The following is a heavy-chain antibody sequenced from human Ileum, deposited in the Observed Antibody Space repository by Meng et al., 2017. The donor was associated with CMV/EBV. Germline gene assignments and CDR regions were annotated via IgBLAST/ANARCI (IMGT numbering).Heavy chain of an antibody. J-gene: IGHJ4*02. CDR2: INPNSSST. V-gene: IGHV1-2*02. CDR3: ARIIVSRGYSFDY. CDR1: GYTFTNII. D-gene: IGHD5-18*01. Sequence: VALVQSGGAMKNPGASGKVSCKTSGYTFTNIIMNWVRQAPGQGLEWMGWINPNSSSTNYAQKFQGRVTMTRDTSISTAYMELNRLTSDDTAMYFCARIIVSRGYSFDYWGQGTLVTVSS.